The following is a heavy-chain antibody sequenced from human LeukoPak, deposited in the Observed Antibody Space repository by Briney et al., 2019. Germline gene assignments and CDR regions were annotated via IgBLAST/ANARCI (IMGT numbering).Heavy chain of an antibody. J-gene: IGHJ4*02. CDR3: ARADTSDILTGYSDY. Sequence: PGGSLRLSCAASGFTFSNYGMHWVRQAPGKGLEWVALISKDGSKKYYADSVKGRFTISRDNSENTLYVHMNSLRVEDTAVYFCARADTSDILTGYSDYWGQGTLVTVSS. CDR1: GFTFSNYG. CDR2: ISKDGSKK. D-gene: IGHD3-9*01. V-gene: IGHV3-30*03.